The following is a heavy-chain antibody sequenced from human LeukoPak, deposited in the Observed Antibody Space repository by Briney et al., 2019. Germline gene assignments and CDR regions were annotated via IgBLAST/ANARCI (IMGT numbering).Heavy chain of an antibody. J-gene: IGHJ6*03. CDR3: AREVTVAGTFYFYMDV. CDR1: AGSISSHY. D-gene: IGHD6-19*01. V-gene: IGHV4-59*11. Sequence: PSETLSLTCSVSAGSISSHYWTWVRQPPGQALEFIGYIYYGGRTQYNPSLKSRVTMTMDTSKNQFSLRLNSVSAADTAVYYCAREVTVAGTFYFYMDVWGKGTTVTVSS. CDR2: IYYGGRT.